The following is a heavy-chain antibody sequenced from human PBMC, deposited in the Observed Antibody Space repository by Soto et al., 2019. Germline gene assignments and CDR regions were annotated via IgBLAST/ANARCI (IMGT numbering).Heavy chain of an antibody. D-gene: IGHD3-10*01. CDR2: INSDGSST. V-gene: IGHV3-74*01. J-gene: IGHJ6*03. CDR3: ARDRISHPPSELSMVRGVMNYYYYYMDV. CDR1: GFTFSSYW. Sequence: GGSLRLSCAASGFTFSSYWMHWVRQAPGKGLVWVSRINSDGSSTSYADSVKGRFTISRDNAKNTLYLQMNSLGAEDTAVYYCARDRISHPPSELSMVRGVMNYYYYYMDVWGKGTTVTVSS.